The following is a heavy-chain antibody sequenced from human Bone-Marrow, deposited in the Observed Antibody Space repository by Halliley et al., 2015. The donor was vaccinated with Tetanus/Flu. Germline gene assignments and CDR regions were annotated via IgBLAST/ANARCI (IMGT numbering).Heavy chain of an antibody. V-gene: IGHV4-4*02. Sequence: YQRGGTNYTPPLGSRLTISLDKSKNQFSLRLTSVTAADTAVYYCAIVTDFCSGGRCQPNFRYWGQGTLVTVSS. J-gene: IGHJ4*02. CDR2: YQRGGT. CDR3: AIVTDFCSGGRCQPNFRY. D-gene: IGHD2-15*01.